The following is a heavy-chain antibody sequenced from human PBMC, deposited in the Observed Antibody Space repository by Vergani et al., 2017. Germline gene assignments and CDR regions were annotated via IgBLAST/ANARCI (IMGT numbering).Heavy chain of an antibody. CDR1: GGSISSTSYY. CDR2: IYYSGCT. CDR3: ARLSSSVGYYSYYMDV. D-gene: IGHD1-26*01. Sequence: QLQLQESGPGLVKPSETLSLTCTVSGGSISSTSYYWGWIRQPPGRGLEWIGSIYYSGCTYYNPSLKSRVTISVDTSKNQFSLKLCSVTAADTAVYYCARLSSSVGYYSYYMDVWGKGTTVTVSS. V-gene: IGHV4-39*01. J-gene: IGHJ6*03.